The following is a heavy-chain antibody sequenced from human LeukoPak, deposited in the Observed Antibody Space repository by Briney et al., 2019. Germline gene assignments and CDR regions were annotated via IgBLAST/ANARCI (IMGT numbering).Heavy chain of an antibody. CDR2: IYNSGST. CDR3: ARDDYRVFDAFDV. D-gene: IGHD3-16*01. V-gene: IGHV4-59*08. J-gene: IGHJ3*01. CDR1: GGSISSHY. Sequence: SETLSLTCTVSGGSISSHYWSWIRQPPGKGLEWIGYIYNSGSTNYNPSLKSRVTISLDTSKNQFSLHLTSVTAADTAVYFCARDDYRVFDAFDVWGQGTVVTVSS.